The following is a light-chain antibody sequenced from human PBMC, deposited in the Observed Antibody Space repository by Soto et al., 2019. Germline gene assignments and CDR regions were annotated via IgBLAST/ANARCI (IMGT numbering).Light chain of an antibody. CDR3: QQHNSYPLT. V-gene: IGKV1-9*01. Sequence: DIQLTQSPSLLSASVGDRVTITCRASQGISSYLALYQQKPGKAPKILIYAASTLQSGVPSIFSGSGSGTEFTLTISSLQPEDFATYYCQQHNSYPLTFGGGTKVEIK. CDR1: QGISSY. CDR2: AAS. J-gene: IGKJ4*01.